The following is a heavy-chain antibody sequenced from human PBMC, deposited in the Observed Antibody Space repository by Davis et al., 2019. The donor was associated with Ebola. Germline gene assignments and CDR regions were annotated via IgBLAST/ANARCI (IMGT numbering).Heavy chain of an antibody. CDR2: IKYDGSYK. V-gene: IGHV3-7*01. CDR1: GFTFGDYW. J-gene: IGHJ5*02. CDR3: AKDSRWQMSP. Sequence: GESLKISCAASGFTFGDYWMTWVRQAPGKGPEWVGKIKYDGSYKYYVDSVKGRFTISRDNAKNSLYLQMNSLTVEDTAIHYCAKDSRWQMSPWGQGTLVIVSS. D-gene: IGHD2-15*01.